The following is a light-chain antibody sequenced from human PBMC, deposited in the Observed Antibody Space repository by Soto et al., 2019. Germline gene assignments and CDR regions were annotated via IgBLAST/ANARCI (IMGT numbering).Light chain of an antibody. CDR3: MQALQTPPSFT. CDR1: QSLLHSNGYNY. J-gene: IGKJ3*01. CDR2: LGS. Sequence: DIVMTQSPLSLPVTPGEPASISCRSSQSLLHSNGYNYLDWYLQKPGQSPQLLIYLGSNRASGVPDRFSGSGSGTDFTLKISRVEAEDVGVYYCMQALQTPPSFTFGPGTKVYIK. V-gene: IGKV2-28*01.